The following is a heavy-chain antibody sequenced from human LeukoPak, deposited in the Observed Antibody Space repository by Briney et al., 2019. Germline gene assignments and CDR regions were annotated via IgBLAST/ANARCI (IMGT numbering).Heavy chain of an antibody. D-gene: IGHD2-2*01. CDR3: AKARGRYQLPISYYFDY. J-gene: IGHJ4*02. CDR2: ISGSGGST. Sequence: PGGSLRLSCAASGFTFSSYAMSWVRQAPGKGLEWVSAISGSGGSTYYADSVKGRFSISRDNSKNTLYLQMNSLRAEDTAVYYCAKARGRYQLPISYYFDYWGQGTLVTVSS. CDR1: GFTFSSYA. V-gene: IGHV3-23*01.